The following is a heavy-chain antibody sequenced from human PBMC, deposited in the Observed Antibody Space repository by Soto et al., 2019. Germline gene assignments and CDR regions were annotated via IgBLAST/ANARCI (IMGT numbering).Heavy chain of an antibody. CDR3: ARVRDSSGYYYGKDWYFDL. CDR2: IYHSGST. Sequence: LSLTCAVSGYSISSGYYWGWIRQPPGKGLEWIGSIYHSGSTYYNPSLKSRVTISVDTSKNQFSLKLSSVTAADTAVYYCARVRDSSGYYYGKDWYFDLWGRGTLVTVSS. CDR1: GYSISSGYY. V-gene: IGHV4-38-2*01. J-gene: IGHJ2*01. D-gene: IGHD3-22*01.